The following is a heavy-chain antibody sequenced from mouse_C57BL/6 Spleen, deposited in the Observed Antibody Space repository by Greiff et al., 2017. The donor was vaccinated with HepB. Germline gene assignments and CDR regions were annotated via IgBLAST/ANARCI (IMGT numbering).Heavy chain of an antibody. D-gene: IGHD1-1*01. J-gene: IGHJ4*01. CDR3: ARGPYYYGSSYVENYAMDY. V-gene: IGHV5-9*01. CDR1: GFTFSSYT. Sequence: EVKLVESGGGLVKPGGSLKLSCAASGFTFSSYTMSWVRQTPEKRLEWVATISGGGGNTYYPDSVKGRFTISRDNAKNTLYLQMSSLRSEDTALYYCARGPYYYGSSYVENYAMDYWGQGTSVTVSS. CDR2: ISGGGGNT.